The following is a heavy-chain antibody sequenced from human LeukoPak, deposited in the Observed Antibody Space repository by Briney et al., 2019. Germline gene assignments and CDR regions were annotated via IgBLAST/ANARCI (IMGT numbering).Heavy chain of an antibody. Sequence: SETLSLTCAVYGGSFSDYYWNWIRQPPGKGLEWIGEINHSGSTNYNPSLKSRVTVSVDTSKNQFSLKLSSVTAADTAVYYCARFPGGAEYRHYYYMDVWGTGTTVTVSS. CDR2: INHSGST. CDR1: GGSFSDYY. V-gene: IGHV4-34*01. D-gene: IGHD1-14*01. CDR3: ARFPGGAEYRHYYYMDV. J-gene: IGHJ6*03.